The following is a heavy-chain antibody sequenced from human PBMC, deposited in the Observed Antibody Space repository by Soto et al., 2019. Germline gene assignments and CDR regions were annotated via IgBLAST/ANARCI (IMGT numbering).Heavy chain of an antibody. CDR2: INHSGST. V-gene: IGHV4-34*01. CDR3: ARFYYYYYGMDV. Sequence: RSLTCAVYGGSFSGYYWSWIRQPPGKGLEWIGEINHSGSTNYNPSLKSRVTISVDTSKNQFSLKLSSVTAADTAVYYCARFYYYYYGMDVWGQGTTVTVSS. CDR1: GGSFSGYY. J-gene: IGHJ6*02.